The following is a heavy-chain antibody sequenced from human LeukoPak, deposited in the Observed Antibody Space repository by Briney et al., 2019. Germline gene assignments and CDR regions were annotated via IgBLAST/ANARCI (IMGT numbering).Heavy chain of an antibody. CDR1: GGTFSSYA. V-gene: IGHV1-69*04. CDR2: IIPILGIA. CDR3: ERSAGGSGYSYDGWFDP. D-gene: IGHD3-22*01. J-gene: IGHJ5*02. Sequence: SVKVSCKASGGTFSSYAISWVRQAPGQGLELIGRIIPILGIANYAQKFQVRVTITADKSTSTAYMELSSLRSEETAVYYCERSAGGSGYSYDGWFDPWGQGTLVTVSS.